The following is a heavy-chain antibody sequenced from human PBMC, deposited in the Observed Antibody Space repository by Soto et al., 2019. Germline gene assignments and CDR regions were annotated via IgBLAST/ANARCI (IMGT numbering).Heavy chain of an antibody. CDR1: GYTFTSYY. V-gene: IGHV1-46*01. CDR2: INPSGGST. CDR3: AGTRGYSYGRYYCDY. Sequence: QVQLVQSGAEVKKPGASVKVSCKASGYTFTSYYMHWVRQAPGQGLEWMGIINPSGGSTSYAQKFQGRVTMTRDTSTSTVYMELSSLRSEDTAVYYCAGTRGYSYGRYYCDYWGQGTLVTVSS. J-gene: IGHJ4*02. D-gene: IGHD5-18*01.